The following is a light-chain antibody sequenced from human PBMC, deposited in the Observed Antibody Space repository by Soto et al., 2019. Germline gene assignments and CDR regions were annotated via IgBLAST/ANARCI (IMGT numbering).Light chain of an antibody. Sequence: IQITQAPSTLPAHVRDRLTITCRSGQSISDTLAWYQQKPAKDPHLLISDVSKLERGVASRFSGSGSGTEFTLTISRLEHEDFAVYYCQQYVSSPLPFGGRTKVDIK. CDR1: QSISDT. CDR3: QQYVSSPLP. V-gene: IGKV1-5*01. CDR2: DVS. J-gene: IGKJ4*01.